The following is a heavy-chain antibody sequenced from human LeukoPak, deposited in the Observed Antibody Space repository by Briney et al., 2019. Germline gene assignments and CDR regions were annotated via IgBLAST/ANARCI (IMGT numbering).Heavy chain of an antibody. V-gene: IGHV1-8*01. CDR1: GYAFTTYD. Sequence: GASVTVSCTASGYAFTTYDINWVRQAPGQGLEWMAWINPGNGATGYAQTFQDRITVTSDTSTDTVYMELASLTSNDTATYYCARSPQDHGGNCFNHWGLGSLVTVSS. CDR3: ARSPQDHGGNCFNH. J-gene: IGHJ4*02. D-gene: IGHD4-23*01. CDR2: INPGNGAT.